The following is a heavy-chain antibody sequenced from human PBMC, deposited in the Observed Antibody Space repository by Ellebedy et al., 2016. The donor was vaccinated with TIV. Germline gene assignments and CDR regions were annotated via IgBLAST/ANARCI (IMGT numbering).Heavy chain of an antibody. V-gene: IGHV3-23*01. Sequence: GGSLRLSXAASGFTFGSYAMTWVRQAPGKGLEWVSAISGSGETTYYADSVKGRFTISRDNSKNTLYLQMNSLRAEDTAVYYCAKLDTGTTVVGYAFDIWGQGTMVTVSS. CDR3: AKLDTGTTVVGYAFDI. J-gene: IGHJ3*02. CDR2: ISGSGETT. CDR1: GFTFGSYA. D-gene: IGHD4-11*01.